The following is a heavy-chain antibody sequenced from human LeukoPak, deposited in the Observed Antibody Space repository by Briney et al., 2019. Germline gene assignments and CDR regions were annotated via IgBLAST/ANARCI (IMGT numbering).Heavy chain of an antibody. Sequence: GGSLRLSCAASGFTFSSYAMSWVRQAPGKGLEWVSAISGSVGRTYYARSLKGRFTISRDNSKNTLSLQMNSLRAEDTAVYYCAKGFGGSSWYYFDYWGQGTLVTVSS. CDR2: ISGSVGRT. V-gene: IGHV3-23*01. J-gene: IGHJ4*02. CDR3: AKGFGGSSWYYFDY. CDR1: GFTFSSYA. D-gene: IGHD6-13*01.